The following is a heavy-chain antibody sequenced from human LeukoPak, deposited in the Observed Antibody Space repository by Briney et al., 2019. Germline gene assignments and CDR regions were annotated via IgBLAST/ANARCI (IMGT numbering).Heavy chain of an antibody. CDR2: INHSGST. Sequence: SETLSLTCAVYGGSFSGYYWSWIRQPPGKGLEWIGEINHSGSTNYNPSLKSRVTISVDTSKDQFSLKLGSVTAADTAVYYCARGRIAARPTYWGQGTLVTVSS. J-gene: IGHJ4*02. D-gene: IGHD6-6*01. CDR3: ARGRIAARPTY. V-gene: IGHV4-34*01. CDR1: GGSFSGYY.